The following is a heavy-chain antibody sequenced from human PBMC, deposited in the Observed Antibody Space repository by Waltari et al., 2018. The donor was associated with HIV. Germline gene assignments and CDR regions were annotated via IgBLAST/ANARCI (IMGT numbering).Heavy chain of an antibody. J-gene: IGHJ6*02. CDR2: INPNSGGT. V-gene: IGHV1-2*02. CDR3: ARDRARTTDYYYYGMDV. CDR1: GYTFTGYY. D-gene: IGHD1-7*01. Sequence: QVQLVQSGAEVKKPGASVKVSCKASGYTFTGYYMHWVRQAPGQGLEWIGWINPNSGGTNYAQKVQCRGTMTRDTSISTAYMELSRLRSDDTAVYYCARDRARTTDYYYYGMDVWGQGTTVTVSS.